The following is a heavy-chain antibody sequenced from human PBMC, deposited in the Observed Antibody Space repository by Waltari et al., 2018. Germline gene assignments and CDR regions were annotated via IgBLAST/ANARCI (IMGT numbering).Heavy chain of an antibody. V-gene: IGHV3-23*01. J-gene: IGHJ6*02. D-gene: IGHD1-26*01. CDR3: AKDRGGSYYYYYGMDV. CDR1: GFTFSSYA. CDR2: ISGRGGST. Sequence: EVQLLESGGGLVQPGGSLRLSCAASGFTFSSYAMSWVRQAPGKGLEWVSAISGRGGSTYYADSVKGRFTISRDNSKNTLYLQMNSLRAEDTAVYYCAKDRGGSYYYYYGMDVWGQGTTVTVSS.